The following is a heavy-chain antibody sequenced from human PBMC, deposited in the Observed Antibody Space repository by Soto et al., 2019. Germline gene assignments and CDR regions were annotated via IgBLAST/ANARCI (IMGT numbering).Heavy chain of an antibody. D-gene: IGHD3-9*01. Sequence: SVKVSCKASGGTFSSYAISWVRQAPGQGLEWMGGIIPIFGTANYAQKFQGRVTITADKSTSTAYMELSSLRSEDTAVYYCARDEYEILMPYDILTGSQNWFDPWGQGTLVTVSS. V-gene: IGHV1-69*06. CDR2: IIPIFGTA. CDR1: GGTFSSYA. J-gene: IGHJ5*02. CDR3: ARDEYEILMPYDILTGSQNWFDP.